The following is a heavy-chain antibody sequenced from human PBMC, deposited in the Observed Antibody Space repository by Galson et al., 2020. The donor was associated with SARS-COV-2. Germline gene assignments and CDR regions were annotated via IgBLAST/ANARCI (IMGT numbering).Heavy chain of an antibody. CDR3: ARVTRGMDV. CDR1: GGSISSGGHF. CDR2: ISYSGST. Sequence: SETLSLTCAVSGGSISSGGHFWTWNRQHPVRGLEFVGYISYSGSTYYNPSLSSRIIISIDTSENQFSLTLYSVTAADTAIYYCARVTRGMDVWGQGTTVTVSS. D-gene: IGHD4-17*01. J-gene: IGHJ6*02. V-gene: IGHV4-31*11.